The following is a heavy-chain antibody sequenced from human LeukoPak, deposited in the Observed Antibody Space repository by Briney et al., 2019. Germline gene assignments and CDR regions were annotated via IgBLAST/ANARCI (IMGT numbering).Heavy chain of an antibody. J-gene: IGHJ4*02. CDR3: ARDEDGYFDY. CDR1: GFTFDDYA. Sequence: GGSLRLSCAASGFTFDDYAMHWVRQAPGKGLEWVSLISGDGGSTYYADSVKGRFTISRDNAKNSLYLQMNSLRAEDTAVYYCARDEDGYFDYWGQGTLVTVSS. D-gene: IGHD2-15*01. CDR2: ISGDGGST. V-gene: IGHV3-43*02.